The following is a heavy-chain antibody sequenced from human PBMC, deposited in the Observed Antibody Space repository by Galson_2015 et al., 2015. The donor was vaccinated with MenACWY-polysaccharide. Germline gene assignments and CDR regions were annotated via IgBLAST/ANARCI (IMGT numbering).Heavy chain of an antibody. CDR3: AKDRPLRGLTKFYYGMDV. CDR2: ISYDGNNK. V-gene: IGHV3-30*18. CDR1: GFTFSSFD. J-gene: IGHJ6*02. D-gene: IGHD3-10*01. Sequence: SLRLSCAASGFTFSSFDFSDYAMHWVRQAPGKGLEWVAVISYDGNNKYYADSVKGRFTIARDNSKNTVYLQMHSLRAEDTAVYYCAKDRPLRGLTKFYYGMDVWGQGTTVTVSS.